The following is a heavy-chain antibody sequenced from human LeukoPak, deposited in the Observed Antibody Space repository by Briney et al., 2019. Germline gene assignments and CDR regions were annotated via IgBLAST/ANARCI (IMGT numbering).Heavy chain of an antibody. CDR1: GYTFTSYY. CDR3: ARGVISYSSGWDYFDY. J-gene: IGHJ4*02. D-gene: IGHD6-19*01. Sequence: ASVKVSCKASGYTFTSYYMLWVRQAPGQGLEWMGIINPSGGSTSYAQKFQGRVTMTRDTSTSTVYMELSSLRSEDTAVYYCARGVISYSSGWDYFDYWGQGTLVTVSS. V-gene: IGHV1-46*01. CDR2: INPSGGST.